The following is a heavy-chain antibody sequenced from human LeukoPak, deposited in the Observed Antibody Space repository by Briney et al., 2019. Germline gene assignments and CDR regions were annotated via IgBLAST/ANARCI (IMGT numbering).Heavy chain of an antibody. V-gene: IGHV4-30-4*01. Sequence: SQTLSLTCSVSGGSISSGDYYWSSIRQPPGKGLEWIGYIYYSGSTYYNPSLKSRVTISVDTSKSQFSLKLSSVTAADTAVYYCARPGYSSGWYDWYFDLWGRGTLVTVSS. CDR3: ARPGYSSGWYDWYFDL. CDR1: GGSISSGDYY. D-gene: IGHD6-19*01. J-gene: IGHJ2*01. CDR2: IYYSGST.